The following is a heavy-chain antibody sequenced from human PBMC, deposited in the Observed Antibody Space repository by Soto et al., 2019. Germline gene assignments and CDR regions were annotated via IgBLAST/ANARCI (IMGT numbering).Heavy chain of an antibody. J-gene: IGHJ1*01. D-gene: IGHD3-10*01. CDR1: GGSFSGFY. CDR3: ATARGGVQH. Sequence: PSETLSLTCGVYGGSFSGFYCSWIRQPPGKGMEWIGELNDSGGTNYNASLKSRVSMSLDTAQYQFSLKLGSVTAADTAVYYCATARGGVQHWGQGTLVTVSS. V-gene: IGHV4-34*01. CDR2: LNDSGGT.